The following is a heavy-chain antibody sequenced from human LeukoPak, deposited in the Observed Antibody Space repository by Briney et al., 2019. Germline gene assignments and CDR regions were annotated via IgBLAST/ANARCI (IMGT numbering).Heavy chain of an antibody. CDR2: ISYDGSNK. J-gene: IGHJ4*02. CDR3: ARAAQPDY. CDR1: GFTFSSYA. V-gene: IGHV3-30-3*01. Sequence: GGSLRLSCAASGFTFSSYAMHWVRQAPGKGLEWVAVISYDGSNKYYADSVKGRFTISRANSKHTLYLQMNSLRAEDTAVYYCARAAQPDYWGQGTLVTVSS.